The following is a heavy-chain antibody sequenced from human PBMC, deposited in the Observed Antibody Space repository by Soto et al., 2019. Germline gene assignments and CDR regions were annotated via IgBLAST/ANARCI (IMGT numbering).Heavy chain of an antibody. Sequence: PVGSLRLSCSSSGFTFTSYGMGWVRHVPGKWLQWVSTIMGDGGQTHYTDSVKGRFSISRYNSKNTVYLQMDSLRAEDTAMYFCARDVGLESDGFFAYGGQGTQV. V-gene: IGHV3-23*01. CDR3: ARDVGLESDGFFAY. D-gene: IGHD2-15*01. CDR2: IMGDGGQT. J-gene: IGHJ4*02. CDR1: GFTFTSYG.